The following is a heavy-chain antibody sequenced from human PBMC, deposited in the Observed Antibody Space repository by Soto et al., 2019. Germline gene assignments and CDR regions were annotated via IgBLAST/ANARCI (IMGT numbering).Heavy chain of an antibody. CDR1: GGSISSSIYY. Sequence: PSETLSLPCTVSGGSISSSIYYWGWIRQPPGKGLMWIGSIYYSGGTYYNPALKSRVTIYGDTSKNQFSLKLRSVTGADAAVYDCARHSATVTDYFDYWGQGTLVTGAS. D-gene: IGHD4-17*01. CDR2: IYYSGGT. V-gene: IGHV4-39*01. CDR3: ARHSATVTDYFDY. J-gene: IGHJ4*02.